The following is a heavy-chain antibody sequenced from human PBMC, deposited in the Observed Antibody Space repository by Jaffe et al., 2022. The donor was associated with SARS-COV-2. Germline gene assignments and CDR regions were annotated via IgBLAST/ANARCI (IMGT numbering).Heavy chain of an antibody. V-gene: IGHV5-51*01. D-gene: IGHD3-16*01. CDR3: ARHRRGPGGGGYYYYMDV. Sequence: EVQLVQSGAEVKKPGESLKISCKGSGYSFTSYWIGWVRQMPGKGLEWMGIIYPGDSDTRYSPSFQGQVTISADKSISTAYLQWSSLKASDTAMYYCARHRRGPGGGGYYYYMDVWGKGTTVTVSS. J-gene: IGHJ6*03. CDR1: GYSFTSYW. CDR2: IYPGDSDT.